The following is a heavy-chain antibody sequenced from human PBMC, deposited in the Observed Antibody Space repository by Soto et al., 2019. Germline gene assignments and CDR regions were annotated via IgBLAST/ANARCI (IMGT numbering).Heavy chain of an antibody. CDR1: GGSISSSSYY. CDR3: ARRRRARPKEVAAFDI. V-gene: IGHV4-39*01. Sequence: PSETLSLTCTVSGGSISSSSYYWGWIRQPPGKGLEWIGSIYYSGSTYYNPSLKSRVTISVDTSKNQFSLKLSSVTAADTAVYYCARRRRARPKEVAAFDIWGQGTMVTV. CDR2: IYYSGST. J-gene: IGHJ3*02. D-gene: IGHD6-6*01.